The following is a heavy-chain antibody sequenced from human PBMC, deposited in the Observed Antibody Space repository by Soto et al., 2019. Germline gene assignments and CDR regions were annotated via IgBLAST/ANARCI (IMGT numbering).Heavy chain of an antibody. J-gene: IGHJ4*02. Sequence: GGSLRLSCAASGFTFSSYGMHWVRQAPGKGLEWVAVISYDGGNKYYADSVKGRFTISRDNSKNTLYLQMNSLRAEDTAVYYCAKPRRFGQSTIGYWGQGTLVTVSS. D-gene: IGHD3-10*01. V-gene: IGHV3-30*18. CDR2: ISYDGGNK. CDR1: GFTFSSYG. CDR3: AKPRRFGQSTIGY.